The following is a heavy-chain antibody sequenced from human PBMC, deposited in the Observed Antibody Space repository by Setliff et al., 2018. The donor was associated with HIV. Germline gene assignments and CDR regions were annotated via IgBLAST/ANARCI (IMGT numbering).Heavy chain of an antibody. D-gene: IGHD3-10*01. V-gene: IGHV3-23*01. CDR3: AQTVFGGWDYYYMDV. J-gene: IGHJ6*03. Sequence: PGGSLRLSCAVSGFTFSDYAMTWVGQAPGKGLEWVTTISGSGDTTYYADSVKGRFTISRDNSKNTLFLQMNSLTAEDTAVYYCAQTVFGGWDYYYMDVWGKGTTVTVSS. CDR2: ISGSGDTT. CDR1: GFTFSDYA.